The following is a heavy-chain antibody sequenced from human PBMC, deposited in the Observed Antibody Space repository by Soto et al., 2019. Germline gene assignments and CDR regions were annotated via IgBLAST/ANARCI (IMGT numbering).Heavy chain of an antibody. J-gene: IGHJ6*02. CDR2: ISGPSIYI. CDR1: GFTFSGYS. V-gene: IGHV3-21*01. CDR3: ARGFRHGFNV. Sequence: EVQLVESGGGLVKPGGSLRLSCVASGFTFSGYSINWVLQAPGKGLEWVSYISGPSIYIYYADSVKGRFTISRDNAKSAVYMQMNSLRAEDTAVYYCARGFRHGFNVWGQGTTVSVSS. D-gene: IGHD3-10*01.